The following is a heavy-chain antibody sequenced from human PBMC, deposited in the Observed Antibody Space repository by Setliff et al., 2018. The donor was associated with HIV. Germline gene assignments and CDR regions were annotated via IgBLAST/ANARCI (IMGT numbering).Heavy chain of an antibody. D-gene: IGHD6-19*01. CDR3: ARGRRSSGWYVYH. J-gene: IGHJ4*02. V-gene: IGHV4-61*09. Sequence: PSETLSLTCTVSGGSISSGSYYWSWIQQPAGKGLEWIGHIYTSGSTNYNPSLKSRVTISVDTSRNQFSLKLSSVSAADTAVYYCARGRRSSGWYVYHWGQGTLVTVSS. CDR1: GGSISSGSYY. CDR2: IYTSGST.